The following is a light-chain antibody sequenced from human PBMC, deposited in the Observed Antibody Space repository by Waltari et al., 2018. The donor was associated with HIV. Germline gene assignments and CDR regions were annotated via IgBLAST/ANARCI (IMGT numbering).Light chain of an antibody. Sequence: DIQMTQSPSTLSASVGGRVIIPCRASRDINNWLAWYQQKPGKAPSLLMYKVSILESGGPSRFSGRGSGTEFTLTINNLQPEDFATYYCHQYSNSSPYTFGPGTKL. CDR1: RDINNW. V-gene: IGKV1-5*03. CDR3: HQYSNSSPYT. J-gene: IGKJ2*01. CDR2: KVS.